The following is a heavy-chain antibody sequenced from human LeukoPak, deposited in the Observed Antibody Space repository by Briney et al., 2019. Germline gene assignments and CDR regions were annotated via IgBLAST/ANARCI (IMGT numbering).Heavy chain of an antibody. CDR1: GFTFSSNA. CDR3: AKDQFYHDYVPGWFDP. CDR2: ISSSADST. D-gene: IGHD3-16*01. J-gene: IGHJ5*02. V-gene: IGHV3-23*01. Sequence: PGGSLRLSCEASGFTFSSNAMSWVRQAPGKGLAWVSVISSSADSTYYADSVKGRFIISRENSKKMLYLQMNSLRAEDTAVYYCAKDQFYHDYVPGWFDPWGQGTLVTASS.